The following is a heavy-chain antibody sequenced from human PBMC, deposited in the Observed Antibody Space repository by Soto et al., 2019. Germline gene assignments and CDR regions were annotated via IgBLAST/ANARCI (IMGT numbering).Heavy chain of an antibody. CDR1: GFTFSSYG. D-gene: IGHD6-6*01. J-gene: IGHJ6*02. V-gene: IGHV3-33*01. Sequence: GGSLRLSCAASGFTFSSYGVHWVRQAPGKGLEWVAVIWYDGSNKYYADSVKGRFTISRDNSKNTLYLQMNSLRAEDTAVYYCAREDTRARLYYYGMDVWGQGTTVTVSS. CDR2: IWYDGSNK. CDR3: AREDTRARLYYYGMDV.